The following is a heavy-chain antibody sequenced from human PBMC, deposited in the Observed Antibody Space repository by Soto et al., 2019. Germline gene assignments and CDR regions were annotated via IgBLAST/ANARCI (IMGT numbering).Heavy chain of an antibody. CDR3: ARDTAVAFDY. V-gene: IGHV1-18*01. Sequence: QVQLVQSGAEVKKPGASVKVSCKASGYTFINYDFSWVRQAPGQGLEWMGWISGHNGNTKYAQNFLGRVTVTTDTSTTTVYMELRSLRSDDTAVYYCARDTAVAFDYWGQGTLVTVSS. J-gene: IGHJ4*02. CDR1: GYTFINYD. D-gene: IGHD2-15*01. CDR2: ISGHNGNT.